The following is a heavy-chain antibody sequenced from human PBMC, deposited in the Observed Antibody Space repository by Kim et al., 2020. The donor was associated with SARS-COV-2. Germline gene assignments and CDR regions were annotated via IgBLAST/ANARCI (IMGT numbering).Heavy chain of an antibody. Sequence: YYADAVKGRFTISRDNAKNSLYLQMNSLRAEDTAVYYCARDPDVAAYFDYWGQGTLVTVSS. V-gene: IGHV3-11*01. J-gene: IGHJ4*02. CDR3: ARDPDVAAYFDY.